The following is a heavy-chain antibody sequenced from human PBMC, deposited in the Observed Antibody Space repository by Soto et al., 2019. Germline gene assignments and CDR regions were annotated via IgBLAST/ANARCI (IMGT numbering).Heavy chain of an antibody. CDR1: GGSFSGYY. CDR3: ARVLRGDYYDSSGYTPKYNWFDP. Sequence: PSETLSLTCAVYGGSFSGYYWSWIRQPPGKGLEWIGEINHSGSTNYNPSIKSRVTISVDTSKNQFSLKLSSVTAADTAVYYCARVLRGDYYDSSGYTPKYNWFDPWGQGTLVTVSS. J-gene: IGHJ5*02. D-gene: IGHD3-22*01. V-gene: IGHV4-34*01. CDR2: INHSGST.